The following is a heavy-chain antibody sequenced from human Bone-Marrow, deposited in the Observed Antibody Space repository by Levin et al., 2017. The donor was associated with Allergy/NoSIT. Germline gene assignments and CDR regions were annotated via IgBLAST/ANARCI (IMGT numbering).Heavy chain of an antibody. CDR3: AKESYYGSGNYYNNGIDY. V-gene: IGHV3-30*18. D-gene: IGHD3-10*01. Sequence: GESLRLSCAPSGFTFSPYGLHWVRQPPGKGLEWVAVISFDGSSKYYADSVKGRFTISRDNSKNTLYLQMNSLRAEDTAVYYCAKESYYGSGNYYNNGIDYWGQGTLVTVSS. CDR1: GFTFSPYG. CDR2: ISFDGSSK. J-gene: IGHJ4*02.